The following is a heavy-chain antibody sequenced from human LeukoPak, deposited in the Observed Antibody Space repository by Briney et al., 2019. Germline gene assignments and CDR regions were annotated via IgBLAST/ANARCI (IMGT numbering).Heavy chain of an antibody. J-gene: IGHJ4*02. CDR2: MNPNSGNT. V-gene: IGHV1-8*01. D-gene: IGHD3-22*01. Sequence: ASVKVSCKASGYTFTSYDINWVRQATGQGLEWMGWMNPNSGNTGYAQKFQGRVTMTRNTSISTAYMELSSLRSEDTAVYCCARGHLRGITMIVVVTKFDYWGQGTLVTVSS. CDR3: ARGHLRGITMIVVVTKFDY. CDR1: GYTFTSYD.